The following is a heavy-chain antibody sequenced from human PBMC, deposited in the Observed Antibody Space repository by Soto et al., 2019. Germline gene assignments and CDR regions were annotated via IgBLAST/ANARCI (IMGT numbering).Heavy chain of an antibody. CDR1: GGSISSYY. V-gene: IGHV4-59*01. Sequence: PSETLSLTCTVSGGSISSYYWTWIRQPPGKGLEWIGYLYNTGSTIYNPSLESRVTISVDTSENQFSLKLSSVTAADTAVYYCARQVVDGTVAGTGSFDYWGQGTLVTVSS. D-gene: IGHD6-19*01. J-gene: IGHJ4*02. CDR2: LYNTGST. CDR3: ARQVVDGTVAGTGSFDY.